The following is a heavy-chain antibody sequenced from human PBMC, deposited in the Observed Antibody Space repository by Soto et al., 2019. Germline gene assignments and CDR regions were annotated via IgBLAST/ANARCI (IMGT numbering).Heavy chain of an antibody. CDR1: GFTFSSYA. J-gene: IGHJ6*02. D-gene: IGHD2-2*01. V-gene: IGHV3-30-3*01. CDR2: ISYDGSNK. CDR3: ARNLIKYQLLTSGYYGMDV. Sequence: GGSLRLSCAASGFTFSSYAMHWVRQAPGKGLEWVAVISYDGSNKYYADSVKGRFTISRDNSKNTLYLQMNSLRAEDTAVYYCARNLIKYQLLTSGYYGMDVWGQGTTVTVSS.